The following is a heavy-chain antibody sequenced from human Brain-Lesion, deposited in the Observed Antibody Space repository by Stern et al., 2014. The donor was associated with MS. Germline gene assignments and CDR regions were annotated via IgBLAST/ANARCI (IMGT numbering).Heavy chain of an antibody. J-gene: IGHJ4*02. Sequence: QVQLVQSGAEVKKPGASVKVSCKVSGYTLTELSMHWVRQAPRKGLEWMGGFDPEDGETIYAQKFQGRVTMTEDTSNNTPYMELSSLRSEDTAVYYCATLSPGAGGNYYRHFDYWGQGTLVTVSS. V-gene: IGHV1-24*01. D-gene: IGHD1-26*01. CDR1: GYTLTELS. CDR2: FDPEDGET. CDR3: ATLSPGAGGNYYRHFDY.